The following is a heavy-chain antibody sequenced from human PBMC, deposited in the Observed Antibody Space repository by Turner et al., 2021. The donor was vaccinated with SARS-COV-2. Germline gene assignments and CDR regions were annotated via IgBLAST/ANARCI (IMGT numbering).Heavy chain of an antibody. V-gene: IGHV4-39*01. D-gene: IGHD6-13*01. CDR2: IYYSGST. Sequence: QLQLQESGPGLVKPSATLSLTCTVPGCSISSSSYYWGWIRQPPGKGLEWIGSIYYSGSTYYNPSLKSRVTISVDTSKNQFSLKLSSVTAADTAVYYCATSTVAGTELNYYGMDVWGQGTTVTVSS. CDR3: ATSTVAGTELNYYGMDV. CDR1: GCSISSSSYY. J-gene: IGHJ6*02.